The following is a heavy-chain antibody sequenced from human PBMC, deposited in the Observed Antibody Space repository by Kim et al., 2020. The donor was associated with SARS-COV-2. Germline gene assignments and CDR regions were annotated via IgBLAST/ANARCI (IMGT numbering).Heavy chain of an antibody. Sequence: GGSLRLSCAASGFTFSSYAMHWVRQAPGKGLEWVAVISYDGSNKYYADSVKGRFTISRDNSKNTLYLQMNGLRAEDTAVYYCARDREYYDILTGYLRGGGIYYYYGMDVWGQGTTVTVSS. V-gene: IGHV3-30*04. J-gene: IGHJ6*02. CDR3: ARDREYYDILTGYLRGGGIYYYYGMDV. CDR2: ISYDGSNK. CDR1: GFTFSSYA. D-gene: IGHD3-9*01.